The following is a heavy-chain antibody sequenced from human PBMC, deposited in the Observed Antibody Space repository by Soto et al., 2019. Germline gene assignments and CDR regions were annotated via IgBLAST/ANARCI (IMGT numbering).Heavy chain of an antibody. CDR1: GGIFSSYT. CDR3: AKDYDILTGYLRPYYMDV. V-gene: IGHV1-69*13. D-gene: IGHD3-9*01. Sequence: ASVKVSCKASGGIFSSYTINWLRQAPGQGLEWLGWIIPIFGSANYAQKLQGRVTITADESTSTAYMELNSLRAEDTAVYYCAKDYDILTGYLRPYYMDVWGKGTTVTVSS. J-gene: IGHJ6*03. CDR2: IIPIFGSA.